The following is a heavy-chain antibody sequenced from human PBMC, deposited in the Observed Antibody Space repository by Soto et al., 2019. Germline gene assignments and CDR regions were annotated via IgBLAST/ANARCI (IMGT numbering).Heavy chain of an antibody. V-gene: IGHV3-74*01. Sequence: EVQLVESGGGLVQPGGSLRLSCAASGFTSSSYWMNWVRQAPGKGLVWVSRVSSDGSSTNYADSVEGRFTISRDNAKNTLYLQMDSLRAEDTAVYYCTTNRMVGAVDYWGQGTLVTVSS. CDR2: VSSDGSST. CDR1: GFTSSSYW. J-gene: IGHJ4*02. D-gene: IGHD1-26*01. CDR3: TTNRMVGAVDY.